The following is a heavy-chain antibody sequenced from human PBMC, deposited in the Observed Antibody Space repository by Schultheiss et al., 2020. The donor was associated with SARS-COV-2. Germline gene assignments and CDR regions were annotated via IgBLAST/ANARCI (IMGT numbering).Heavy chain of an antibody. CDR2: IYYSGST. CDR3: ARDPSRYYYYGMDV. J-gene: IGHJ6*02. V-gene: IGHV4-59*12. Sequence: SETLSLTCTVSGGSISSYYWSWIRQPPGKGLEWIGYIYYSGSTYYNPSLKSRVTISVDTSKNQFSLKLSSVTAADTAVYYCARDPSRYYYYGMDVWGQGTTVTVSS. CDR1: GGSISSYY.